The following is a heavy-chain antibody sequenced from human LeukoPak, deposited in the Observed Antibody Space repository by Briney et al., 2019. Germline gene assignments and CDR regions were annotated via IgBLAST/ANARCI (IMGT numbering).Heavy chain of an antibody. Sequence: PSQTLSLTCTVSGGSISSNSYFWVWIRQPPGKGLEWIGSTYYSGGTYYNPSLKSRVTISVHTSKNQFSLNLSSVTAADTAVYYCARAPPGIAAAGTWYFDYWGQGTLVTVSS. CDR3: ARAPPGIAAAGTWYFDY. CDR1: GGSISSNSYF. CDR2: TYYSGGT. J-gene: IGHJ4*02. D-gene: IGHD6-13*01. V-gene: IGHV4-39*07.